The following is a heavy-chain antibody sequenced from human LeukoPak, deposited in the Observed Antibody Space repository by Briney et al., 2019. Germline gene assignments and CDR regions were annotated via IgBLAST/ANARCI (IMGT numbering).Heavy chain of an antibody. D-gene: IGHD6-19*01. V-gene: IGHV1-2*02. Sequence: GASVKVSCKASGYTFTGYYMHWVRQAPGQGLEWMGWINPNSGGTNYAQKFQGRVTITRDTSISTAYMELSRLRSDDTAVYYCARVEYSSGWYVDYWGQGTLVTVSS. CDR3: ARVEYSSGWYVDY. CDR1: GYTFTGYY. J-gene: IGHJ4*02. CDR2: INPNSGGT.